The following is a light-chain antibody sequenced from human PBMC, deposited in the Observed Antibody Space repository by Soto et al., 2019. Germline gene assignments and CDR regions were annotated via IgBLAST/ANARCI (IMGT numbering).Light chain of an antibody. V-gene: IGLV2-14*01. CDR1: SSDVGGFEY. J-gene: IGLJ3*02. CDR2: EVT. Sequence: QSALTQPASVSGSPGQSITISCTGTSSDVGGFEYVSWYQQHPGKAPKLMIYEVTNRPSGVSDRFSGSKSGNTASLTISGLQAEDEADYYCCSYAGSSWVFGGGTKLTVL. CDR3: CSYAGSSWV.